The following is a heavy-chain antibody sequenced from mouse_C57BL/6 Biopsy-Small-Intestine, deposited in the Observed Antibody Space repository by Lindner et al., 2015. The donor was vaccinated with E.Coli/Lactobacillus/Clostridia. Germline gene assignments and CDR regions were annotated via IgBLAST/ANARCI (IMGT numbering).Heavy chain of an antibody. CDR1: GFSFNTYA. CDR3: VRHGVTTYAMDV. V-gene: IGHV10-1*01. J-gene: IGHJ4*01. D-gene: IGHD2-2*01. Sequence: VQLQESGGGLVQPKGSLKLSCAASGFSFNTYAMNWVRQAPGKGLEWVARIRSKSNNYATYYADSVKDRFTISRDDSESMLYLQMNNLKTEDTAMYYCVRHGVTTYAMDVLGSRNLSHRLL. CDR2: IRSKSNNYAT.